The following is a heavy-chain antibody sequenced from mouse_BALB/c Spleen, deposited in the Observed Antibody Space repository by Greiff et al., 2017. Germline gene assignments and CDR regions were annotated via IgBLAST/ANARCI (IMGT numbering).Heavy chain of an antibody. CDR3: ARDRYGSSSFAY. J-gene: IGHJ3*01. CDR2: ISDGGSYT. CDR1: GFTFSDYY. Sequence: EVKLMESGGGLVKPGGSLKLSCAASGFTFSDYYMYWVRQTPEKRLEWVATISDGGSYTYYPDSVKGRFTISRDNAKNNLYLQMSSLKSEDTAMYYCARDRYGSSSFAYWGQGTLVTVSA. D-gene: IGHD1-1*01. V-gene: IGHV5-4*02.